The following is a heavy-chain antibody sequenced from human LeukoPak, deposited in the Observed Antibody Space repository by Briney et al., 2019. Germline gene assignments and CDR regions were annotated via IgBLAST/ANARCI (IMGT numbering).Heavy chain of an antibody. Sequence: PGGSLRLSCAASGFSVGNNYMSWVRQAPGRGLEWVSIIYSGGDTYYADSVKGRFTISRDSSKNTLSLQMNSLRAEDTAVYYCARSRVVYGANEIYDFWGQGTLVTVSS. V-gene: IGHV3-53*01. D-gene: IGHD4-23*01. J-gene: IGHJ4*02. CDR3: ARSRVVYGANEIYDF. CDR2: IYSGGDT. CDR1: GFSVGNNY.